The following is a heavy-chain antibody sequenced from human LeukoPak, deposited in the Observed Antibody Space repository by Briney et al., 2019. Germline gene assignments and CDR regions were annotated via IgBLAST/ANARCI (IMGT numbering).Heavy chain of an antibody. CDR1: GYTFNGYY. CDR3: ARQKAAAGHFDY. CDR2: INPNSGGT. V-gene: IGHV1-2*02. J-gene: IGHJ4*02. D-gene: IGHD6-13*01. Sequence: ASVKVSCKASGYTFNGYYMHWVRQAPGQGLEWMGWINPNSGGTNYAQKFQGRVTMTRDTSITTTYMDLSRLRSDDTAVYYCARQKAAAGHFDYWGQGTLVTVSS.